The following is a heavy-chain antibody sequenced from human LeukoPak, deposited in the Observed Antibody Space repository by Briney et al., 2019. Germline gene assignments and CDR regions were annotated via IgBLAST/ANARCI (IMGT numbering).Heavy chain of an antibody. CDR3: AGGIVVVPAAQYFNWFDP. J-gene: IGHJ5*02. CDR2: IYYSGST. CDR1: GGSISSSSYY. Sequence: SETLSLTCTVSGGSISSSSYYWGWIRQPPGKGLEWIGSIYYSGSTYYNPSLKSRVTISVDTSKNQFSLKLSSVTAADTAVYYCAGGIVVVPAAQYFNWFDPWGQGTLVTVSS. V-gene: IGHV4-39*01. D-gene: IGHD2-2*01.